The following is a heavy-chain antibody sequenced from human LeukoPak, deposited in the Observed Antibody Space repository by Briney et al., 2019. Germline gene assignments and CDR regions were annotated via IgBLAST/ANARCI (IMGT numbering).Heavy chain of an antibody. J-gene: IGHJ4*02. CDR2: IYYSGYT. CDR3: ARAVRSAHITMIVVPNQYYFDY. D-gene: IGHD3-22*01. V-gene: IGHV4-31*03. Sequence: PSETLSLTCTVSGGSIGSGAYYWNWVRQLPGKGLEWIGYIYYSGYTYCNPSLKSRVTISVDTSKNQFSLKLSSVTAADTAVYYCARAVRSAHITMIVVPNQYYFDYWGQGTLVTVSS. CDR1: GGSIGSGAYY.